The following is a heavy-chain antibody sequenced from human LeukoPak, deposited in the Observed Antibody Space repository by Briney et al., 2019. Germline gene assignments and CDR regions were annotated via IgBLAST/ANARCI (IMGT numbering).Heavy chain of an antibody. J-gene: IGHJ4*02. CDR3: ARGPRVAADDY. CDR2: INAVNGNT. V-gene: IGHV1-3*01. D-gene: IGHD6-13*01. Sequence: VASVKVSCKASGYTFINYAINWGRQAPGQRPEWMGWINAVNGNTKYSQKFQGRVTITRDTSASTAYMELTSLTSADTAVYFCARGPRVAADDYWGQRTLVTVSS. CDR1: GYTFINYA.